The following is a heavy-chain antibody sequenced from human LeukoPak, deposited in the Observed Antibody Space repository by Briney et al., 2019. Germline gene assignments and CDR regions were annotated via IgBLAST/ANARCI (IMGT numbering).Heavy chain of an antibody. Sequence: SETLSLTCAVYGVSFSGYYWSWIRQPPGKGLEWIGEINHSGSTNYNPSLKSRVTISVDTSKNQFSLKLSSVTAADTAVYYCARVRQWLVGGPFDYWGQGTLVTVSS. CDR2: INHSGST. CDR1: GVSFSGYY. CDR3: ARVRQWLVGGPFDY. J-gene: IGHJ4*02. V-gene: IGHV4-34*01. D-gene: IGHD6-19*01.